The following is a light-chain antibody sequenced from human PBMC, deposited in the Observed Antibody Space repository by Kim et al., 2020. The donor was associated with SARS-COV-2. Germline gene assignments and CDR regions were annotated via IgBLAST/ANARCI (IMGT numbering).Light chain of an antibody. CDR2: AAY. Sequence: LSPGDRVILSCRASQSVRDNLAWYQQKLGQSPRLLIYAAYTRATGIPARFSGRGSGTEFSLTITSLQSEDFAVYYCQQYNNWPQTFGQGTKVDIK. V-gene: IGKV3-15*01. CDR3: QQYNNWPQT. CDR1: QSVRDN. J-gene: IGKJ1*01.